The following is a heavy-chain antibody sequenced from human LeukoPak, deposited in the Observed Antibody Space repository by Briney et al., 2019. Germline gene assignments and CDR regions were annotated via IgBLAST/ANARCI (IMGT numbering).Heavy chain of an antibody. Sequence: GSSVKVSCKASGGTFRRYAIRWVRQAPGRGLEWMGGIIPIFGTANYAQKFQGRVTITADESTSTAYMELSSLRSEDTAVYYCATDSAGWYSGGFDYWGQGTLVTVSS. D-gene: IGHD6-19*01. V-gene: IGHV1-69*01. CDR1: GGTFRRYA. CDR2: IIPIFGTA. J-gene: IGHJ4*02. CDR3: ATDSAGWYSGGFDY.